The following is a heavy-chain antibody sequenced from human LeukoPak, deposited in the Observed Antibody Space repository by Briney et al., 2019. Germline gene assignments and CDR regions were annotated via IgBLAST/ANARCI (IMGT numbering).Heavy chain of an antibody. Sequence: WASVKVSCKASGYTFTGYYMHWVRQAPGQGLEWMGWINPNSGGTNYAQKFQGRVTMTGDTSISTAYMELSRLRSDDTAVYYCARLWVVAATDAGYWGQGTLVTVSS. V-gene: IGHV1-2*02. CDR2: INPNSGGT. J-gene: IGHJ4*02. CDR3: ARLWVVAATDAGY. D-gene: IGHD2-15*01. CDR1: GYTFTGYY.